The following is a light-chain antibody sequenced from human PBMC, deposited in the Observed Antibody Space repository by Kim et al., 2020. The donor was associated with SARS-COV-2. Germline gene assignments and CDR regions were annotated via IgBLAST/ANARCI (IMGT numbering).Light chain of an antibody. CDR3: QVWESSSDHVV. V-gene: IGLV3-21*01. CDR2: YDS. CDR1: NIGSKS. J-gene: IGLJ2*01. Sequence: APGKTARITCGGNNIGSKSVPWYQQKPGQAPVLVIYYDSDRPSGIPERFSGSNSGNTATLTISRVEAGDEADYYCQVWESSSDHVVFGGGTQLTVL.